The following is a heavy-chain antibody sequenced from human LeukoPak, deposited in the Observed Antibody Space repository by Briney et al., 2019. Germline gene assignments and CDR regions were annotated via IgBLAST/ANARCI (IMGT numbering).Heavy chain of an antibody. V-gene: IGHV4-4*07. CDR1: GGSISSYY. CDR3: ARERVVTAIPLYYYYMDV. Sequence: PSETLSLTCTVSGGSISSYYWSWIRQPAGKGLEWIGRIYTSGSTNYNPSLKSRVTMSVDTSKNQFSLKLSSVTAADTAVYYCARERVVTAIPLYYYYMDVWGKGATVTVSS. D-gene: IGHD2-21*02. CDR2: IYTSGST. J-gene: IGHJ6*03.